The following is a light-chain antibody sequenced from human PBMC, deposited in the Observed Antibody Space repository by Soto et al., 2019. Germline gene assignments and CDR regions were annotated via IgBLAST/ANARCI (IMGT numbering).Light chain of an antibody. Sequence: DIQMTQSPSTLSASLGDRVTITCRASQSISSWVAWYQQKPGKAPKRLIYTASSLESGVPSRFSGSGSGTEFTLTISSLQPDDFATYYCQQYNSYSMYTFGQGTKLEIK. V-gene: IGKV1-5*03. CDR1: QSISSW. CDR2: TAS. J-gene: IGKJ2*01. CDR3: QQYNSYSMYT.